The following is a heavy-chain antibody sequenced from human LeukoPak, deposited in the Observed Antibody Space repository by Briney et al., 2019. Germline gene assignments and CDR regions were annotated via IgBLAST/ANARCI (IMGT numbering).Heavy chain of an antibody. V-gene: IGHV1-2*02. CDR2: INPNSGGT. D-gene: IGHD6-13*01. J-gene: IGHJ4*02. Sequence: ASVKVSCEASRNTFTDYYMHWVRQAPGQGLEWMGWINPNSGGTNYAQKFQGRVTLTRDTSITTAYMELNRLTSDDTAVYYCSRDYSSYWYGTRDWGQGTQVTVSS. CDR3: SRDYSSYWYGTRD. CDR1: RNTFTDYY.